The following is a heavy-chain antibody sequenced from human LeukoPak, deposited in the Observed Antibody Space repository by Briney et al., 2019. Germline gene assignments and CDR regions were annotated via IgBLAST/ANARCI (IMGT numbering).Heavy chain of an antibody. J-gene: IGHJ4*02. Sequence: SETLSLTCAVYGGSFSGYYWSWIRQPPGKGLEWIGSIYYTGGTYYNPSLKSRVTIAVDSSKNEVSLEMSSVTAADTALYYCARGLNYGGSGYYFDSWGQGTLVTVSS. D-gene: IGHD3-22*01. CDR1: GGSFSGYY. CDR3: ARGLNYGGSGYYFDS. V-gene: IGHV4-34*01. CDR2: IYYTGGT.